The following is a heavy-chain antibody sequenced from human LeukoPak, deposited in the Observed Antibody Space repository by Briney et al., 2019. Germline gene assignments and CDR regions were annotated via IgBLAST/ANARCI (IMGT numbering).Heavy chain of an antibody. Sequence: PGGSLRLSCAASGFTFSSYGMHWVRQAPGKGLEWVAVISYDGSNKYYADSVKGRFTISRDNSKNTLYLQMNSLRAEDTAVYYCAKLGDYWGQGTLVTVSS. CDR3: AKLGDY. V-gene: IGHV3-30*18. D-gene: IGHD3-16*01. CDR2: ISYDGSNK. J-gene: IGHJ4*02. CDR1: GFTFSSYG.